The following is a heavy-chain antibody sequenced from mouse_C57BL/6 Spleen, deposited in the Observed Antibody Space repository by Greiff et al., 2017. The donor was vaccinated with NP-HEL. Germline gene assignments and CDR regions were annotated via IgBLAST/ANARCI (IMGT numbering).Heavy chain of an antibody. V-gene: IGHV1-81*01. CDR3: ARNDYYGSSPGYYAMDY. CDR1: GYTFTSYG. CDR2: IYPRSGNT. D-gene: IGHD1-1*01. J-gene: IGHJ4*01. Sequence: QVQLQQSGAELARPGASVKLSCKASGYTFTSYGISWVKQRTGQGLEWIGEIYPRSGNTYYNEKFKGKATLTADKSSSTAYMELRSLTSEDSAGYFCARNDYYGSSPGYYAMDYWGQGTSVTVSS.